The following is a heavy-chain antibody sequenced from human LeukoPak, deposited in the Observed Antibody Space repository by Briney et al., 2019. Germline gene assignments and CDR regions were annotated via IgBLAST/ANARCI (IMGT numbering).Heavy chain of an antibody. CDR3: ARGTLGYGDY. J-gene: IGHJ4*02. D-gene: IGHD5-12*01. CDR2: IYYSGST. V-gene: IGHV4-59*01. CDR1: GGSISSYY. Sequence: KASETLSLTCTVSGGSISSYYWSWIRQPPGKGLEWIGYIYYSGSTNYNPSLKSRVTISVDTSKNQFSLKLSSVTAADTAVYYCARGTLGYGDYWGQGTLVTVSS.